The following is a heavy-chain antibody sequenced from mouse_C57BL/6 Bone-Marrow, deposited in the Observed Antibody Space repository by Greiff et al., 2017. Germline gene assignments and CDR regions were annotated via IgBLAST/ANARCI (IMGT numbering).Heavy chain of an antibody. CDR2: INSDGGST. D-gene: IGHD2-5*01. CDR3: ASYYSSCPWFAY. J-gene: IGHJ3*01. Sequence: EVQVVESGGGLVQPGASLKLSCESNEYEFPSHDMSWVCKTPEKRLEWVAAINSDGGSTYYPDTMERRVIISRDNTKKTLYMQMSSLRSEDTALYYCASYYSSCPWFAYWGQGTLVTVSA. CDR1: EYEFPSHD. V-gene: IGHV5-2*01.